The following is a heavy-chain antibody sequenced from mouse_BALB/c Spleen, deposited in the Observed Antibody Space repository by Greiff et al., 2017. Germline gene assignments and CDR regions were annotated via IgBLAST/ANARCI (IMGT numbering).Heavy chain of an antibody. D-gene: IGHD2-4*01. Sequence: EVHLVESGGGLVQPGGSLRLSCATSGFTFTDYYMSWVRQPPGKALEWLGFIRNKANGYTTEYSASVKGRFTISRDNSQSILYLQMNTLRAEDSATYYCARTIDYDGGFDYWGQGTTLTVSS. CDR3: ARTIDYDGGFDY. CDR1: GFTFTDYY. CDR2: IRNKANGYTT. V-gene: IGHV7-3*02. J-gene: IGHJ2*01.